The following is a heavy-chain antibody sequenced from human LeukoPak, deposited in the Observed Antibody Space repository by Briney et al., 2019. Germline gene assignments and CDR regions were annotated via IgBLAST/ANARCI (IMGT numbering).Heavy chain of an antibody. CDR2: ISWDGDTT. CDR1: GFTFDDYI. Sequence: GGSLRLSCAASGFTFDDYIMHWVRQAPGKGLEWVSLISWDGDTTYYADSVKGRFTISRDNAKNSLYLQMNSLRAEDTAVYYCANTAGYKVYWGQGTLVTVSS. CDR3: ANTAGYKVY. D-gene: IGHD1-14*01. V-gene: IGHV3-43*01. J-gene: IGHJ4*02.